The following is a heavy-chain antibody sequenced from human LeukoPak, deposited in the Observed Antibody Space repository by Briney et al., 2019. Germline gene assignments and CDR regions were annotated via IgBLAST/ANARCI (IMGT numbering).Heavy chain of an antibody. D-gene: IGHD3-22*01. J-gene: IGHJ3*02. V-gene: IGHV3-21*01. CDR1: GFTLSGYS. CDR3: ASPRNYDSSTFDI. CDR2: ISTSSTYI. Sequence: GGSLRLSCAASGFTLSGYSMNWVRQAPGKGPEWASSISTSSTYIYYADSVKGRFTISRDNAKNSLYLQMNSLRAEDTAVYYCASPRNYDSSTFDIWGQGTMVTVSS.